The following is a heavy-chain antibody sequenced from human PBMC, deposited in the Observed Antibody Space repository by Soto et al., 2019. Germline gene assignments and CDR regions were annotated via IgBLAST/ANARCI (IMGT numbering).Heavy chain of an antibody. D-gene: IGHD3-10*01. CDR2: ISSSSSTI. CDR1: GFTFSNYS. J-gene: IGHJ5*02. Sequence: GGSLRLSCAASGFTFSNYSMNWVRQAPGKGLEWVSYISSSSSTIYYADSVKGRFTISRDNAKNSLYLQMNSLRDEDTAVYYCARAEGTMVRGVPTGPRRYNWFDPWGQGTLVTVSS. V-gene: IGHV3-48*02. CDR3: ARAEGTMVRGVPTGPRRYNWFDP.